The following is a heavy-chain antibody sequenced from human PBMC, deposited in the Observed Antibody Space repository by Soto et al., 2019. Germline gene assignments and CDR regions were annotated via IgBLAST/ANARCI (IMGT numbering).Heavy chain of an antibody. J-gene: IGHJ4*02. CDR1: GFTFSDHY. Sequence: PGGSLRLSCAASGFTFSDHYMDWVRQASGKGLEWVGRIRNKANSYTAEYAASVKGRFTISRDDSKNALYLQMNSLKIEDTALYYCVRAGTGYQLDYWGQGTLVTAPQ. D-gene: IGHD3-9*01. CDR3: VRAGTGYQLDY. CDR2: IRNKANSYTA. V-gene: IGHV3-72*01.